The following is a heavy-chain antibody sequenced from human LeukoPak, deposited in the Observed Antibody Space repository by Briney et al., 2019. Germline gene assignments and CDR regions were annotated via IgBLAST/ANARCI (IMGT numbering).Heavy chain of an antibody. J-gene: IGHJ4*02. CDR3: AKDYRITGGH. Sequence: GGSLRLSCAASGFTFSDYYMSWIRQAPGKGLEWVSYISSSGSTIYYADSVKGRFTISRDNSKNILYLQMNSLRAEGTATYYCAKDYRITGGHWGQGTLVTVSS. V-gene: IGHV3-11*01. CDR1: GFTFSDYY. CDR2: ISSSGSTI. D-gene: IGHD1-14*01.